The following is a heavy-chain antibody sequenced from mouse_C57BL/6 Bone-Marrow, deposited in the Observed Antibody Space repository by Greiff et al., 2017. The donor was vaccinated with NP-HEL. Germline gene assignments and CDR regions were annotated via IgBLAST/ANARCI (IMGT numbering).Heavy chain of an antibody. Sequence: EVKLVESGGGLVKPGGSLKLSCAASGFTFSSYAMSWVRQTPEKRLEWVATISDGGSYTYYPDNVKGRFTISRDNAKNNLYLQMSHLKSEDTAMYYCARNITTVGNWYFDVWGTGTTVTVSS. V-gene: IGHV5-4*03. CDR1: GFTFSSYA. J-gene: IGHJ1*03. D-gene: IGHD1-1*01. CDR2: ISDGGSYT. CDR3: ARNITTVGNWYFDV.